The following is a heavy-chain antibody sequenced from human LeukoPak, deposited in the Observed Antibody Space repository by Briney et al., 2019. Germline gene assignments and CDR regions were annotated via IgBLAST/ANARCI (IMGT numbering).Heavy chain of an antibody. V-gene: IGHV1-69*13. CDR1: GGTFSGYA. D-gene: IGHD3-3*01. J-gene: IGHJ6*03. Sequence: SVKVSCKASGGTFSGYAISWVRQAPGQGLEWMGGIIPIFGTANYAQKFQGRVTITADESTSTAYMELSSLRSEDTAVYYCARGGYYDFWSGRKYYYYYYYMDVWGKGTTVTVSS. CDR3: ARGGYYDFWSGRKYYYYYYYMDV. CDR2: IIPIFGTA.